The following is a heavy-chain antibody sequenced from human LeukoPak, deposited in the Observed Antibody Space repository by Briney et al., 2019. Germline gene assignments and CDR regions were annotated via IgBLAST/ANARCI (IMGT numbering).Heavy chain of an antibody. D-gene: IGHD1-26*01. CDR1: GGSISSGGYY. V-gene: IGHV4-30-2*01. CDR3: ARLNKWELHAFDI. J-gene: IGHJ3*02. Sequence: SETLSLTCTVSGGSISSGGYYWSWIRQPPGKGLEWIGYIYHSGSTYYNPSLKSRVTISVDRSKNQFSLKLSSVTAADTAVYYCARLNKWELHAFDIWGQGTMVTVSS. CDR2: IYHSGST.